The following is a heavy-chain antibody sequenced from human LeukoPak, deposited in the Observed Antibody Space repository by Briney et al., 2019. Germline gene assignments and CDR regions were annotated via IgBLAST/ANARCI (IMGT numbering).Heavy chain of an antibody. D-gene: IGHD4-23*01. CDR3: ARRAGGYSHPYDY. Sequence: PGGSLRPSCAASGFKFETYNFNWVRQGPGKGLEWVSLIYSDDTTLYADSVKGRFTISRDISKNTLYLQMSSLRAEDTAVYYCARRAGGYSHPYDYWGQGVLVTVSS. J-gene: IGHJ4*02. V-gene: IGHV3-53*01. CDR2: IYSDDTT. CDR1: GFKFETYN.